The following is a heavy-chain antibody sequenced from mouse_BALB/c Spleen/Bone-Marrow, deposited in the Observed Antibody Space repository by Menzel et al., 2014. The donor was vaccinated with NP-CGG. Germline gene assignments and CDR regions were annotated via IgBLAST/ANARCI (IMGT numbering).Heavy chain of an antibody. Sequence: QVQLQQSGADLVRPGASVRLSCKASGYTFTTYWINRVKQRPGQGLEWIGNIYPSDNYTNYNQKFKDRATLTVDKSSSTACMQLSSPTSEDSAVYYCTRTYEYFDYWGQGTTLAVSS. CDR2: IYPSDNYT. V-gene: IGHV1-69*02. D-gene: IGHD2-3*01. CDR1: GYTFTTYW. CDR3: TRTYEYFDY. J-gene: IGHJ2*01.